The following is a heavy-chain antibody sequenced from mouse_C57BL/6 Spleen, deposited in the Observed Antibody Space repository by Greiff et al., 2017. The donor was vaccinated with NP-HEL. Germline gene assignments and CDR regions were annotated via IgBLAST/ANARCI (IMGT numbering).Heavy chain of an antibody. CDR3: ARAETAQAFFDY. J-gene: IGHJ2*01. Sequence: QVQLQQPGAELVKPGASVKMSCKASGYTFTSYWITWVKQRPGQGLEWIGDIYPGSGSTNYNEKFKSKATLTVDTSSSTAYMQLSSLTSEDSAVYHCARAETAQAFFDYWGQGTTLTVSS. V-gene: IGHV1-55*01. CDR2: IYPGSGST. D-gene: IGHD3-2*02. CDR1: GYTFTSYW.